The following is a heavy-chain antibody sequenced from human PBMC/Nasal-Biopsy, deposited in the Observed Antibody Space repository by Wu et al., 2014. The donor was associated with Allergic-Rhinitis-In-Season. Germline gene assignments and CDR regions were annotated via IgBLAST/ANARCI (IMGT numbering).Heavy chain of an antibody. CDR2: ISSSGSTI. V-gene: IGHV3-11*04. Sequence: LRLSCAASGFTFSDFYMSWIRQAPGKGLEWVSYISSSGSTIYYADSVKGRFTISRDNAKNSLYLQMNSLRAEDTAVYYCARDACLRGSSWLSPVDYWGQGTLVTVSS. CDR1: GFTFSDFY. D-gene: IGHD6-13*01. CDR3: ARDACLRGSSWLSPVDY. J-gene: IGHJ4*02.